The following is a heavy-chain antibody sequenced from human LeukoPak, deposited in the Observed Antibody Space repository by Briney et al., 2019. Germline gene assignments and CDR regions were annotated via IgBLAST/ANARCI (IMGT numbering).Heavy chain of an antibody. V-gene: IGHV1-8*01. Sequence: WASVKVSCKASGYTFTSYDINWVRQATGQGLEWMGWMNPNSGNTGYAQKFQGRVTMTRNTCISTAYMELSSLRSEDTAVYYCARVGGYYYYYGMDVWGQGTTVTVSS. J-gene: IGHJ6*02. CDR3: ARVGGYYYYYGMDV. CDR1: GYTFTSYD. CDR2: MNPNSGNT.